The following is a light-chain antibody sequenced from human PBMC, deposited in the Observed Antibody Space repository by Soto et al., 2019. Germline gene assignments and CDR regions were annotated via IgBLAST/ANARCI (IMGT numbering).Light chain of an antibody. Sequence: QSALTQHASVSGSPGQSITISCTGTSSDVGSYNLVSWYQQHPGKAPKLMIYEGNKRPSGVSNRFSGSKSANTASLTISGLQTEDEADYYCCSYAGTNTFVFGSGTKLTVL. CDR2: EGN. CDR3: CSYAGTNTFV. CDR1: SSDVGSYNL. V-gene: IGLV2-23*01. J-gene: IGLJ1*01.